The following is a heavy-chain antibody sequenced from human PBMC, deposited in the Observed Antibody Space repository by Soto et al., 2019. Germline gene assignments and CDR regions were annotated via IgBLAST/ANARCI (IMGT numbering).Heavy chain of an antibody. CDR1: GGTFSSYA. J-gene: IGHJ6*02. Sequence: QVQLVQSGAEVKKPGSSVKVSCKASGGTFSSYAISWVRQAPGQGLEWMGGIIPIFGTANYAQKFQGRVTITADESTSTAYMELSSLRSEDTAVYYCAREGRVRGVNYYSYGMDVWGQGTTVTVSS. CDR3: AREGRVRGVNYYSYGMDV. V-gene: IGHV1-69*12. D-gene: IGHD3-10*01. CDR2: IIPIFGTA.